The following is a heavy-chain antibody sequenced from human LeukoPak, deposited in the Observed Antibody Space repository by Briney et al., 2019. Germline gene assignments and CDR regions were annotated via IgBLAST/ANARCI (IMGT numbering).Heavy chain of an antibody. CDR3: ASLLGDNTIFDY. Sequence: GGSLRLSCAASGFIFSGRWMSWVRQAPGKGLEWVANIMRDGSEEYYVDSVKGRFTISRDNAKNSLYLQMNSLRAEDTAVYYCASLLGDNTIFDYWGQGTLVTVSS. D-gene: IGHD1-26*01. J-gene: IGHJ4*02. V-gene: IGHV3-7*01. CDR2: IMRDGSEE. CDR1: GFIFSGRW.